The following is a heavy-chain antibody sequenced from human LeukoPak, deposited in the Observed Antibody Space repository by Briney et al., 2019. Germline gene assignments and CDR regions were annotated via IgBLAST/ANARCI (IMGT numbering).Heavy chain of an antibody. D-gene: IGHD5-24*01. V-gene: IGHV4-38-2*02. J-gene: IGHJ4*02. CDR2: IYQRRRT. CDR1: GYFLSIGYY. CDR3: ASLYLPATRFDY. Sequence: SDPLSLTCTVCGYFLSIGYYWGWIRHPPGTGLEWIGNIYQRRRTFYNPSLKSHVTISLDPAKIQFSLKLSAGSADDSALFHCASLYLPATRFDYWGQGTLVTVSS.